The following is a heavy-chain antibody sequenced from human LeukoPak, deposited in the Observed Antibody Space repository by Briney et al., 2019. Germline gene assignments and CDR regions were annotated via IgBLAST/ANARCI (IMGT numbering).Heavy chain of an antibody. Sequence: GGSLRLSCAASGFTFSGSAMHWVRQASGKGLEWVGRIRSKANSYATAYAASVKGRFTISRDDSKNTAYLQMDSLRDEDTAVYYCATETIGRHYDYWGQGTLLTVSS. CDR2: IRSKANSYAT. V-gene: IGHV3-73*01. D-gene: IGHD1-14*01. J-gene: IGHJ4*02. CDR1: GFTFSGSA. CDR3: ATETIGRHYDY.